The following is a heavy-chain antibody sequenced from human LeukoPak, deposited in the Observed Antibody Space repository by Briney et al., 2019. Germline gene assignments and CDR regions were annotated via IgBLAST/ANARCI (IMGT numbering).Heavy chain of an antibody. CDR3: ARHQDGYGDYFDF. Sequence: SETLSLTCTVSGGSISNYCWSWIRQPPGKGLEWIGYIHYSGRTKYDPSLESRVTISVDTSKNQFSLKVSSVTAPDTAIYYCARHQDGYGDYFDFWGQGILVTVSS. CDR2: IHYSGRT. V-gene: IGHV4-59*08. J-gene: IGHJ4*02. CDR1: GGSISNYC. D-gene: IGHD5-24*01.